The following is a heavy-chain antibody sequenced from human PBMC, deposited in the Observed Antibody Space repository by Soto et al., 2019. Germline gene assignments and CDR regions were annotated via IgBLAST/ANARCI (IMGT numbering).Heavy chain of an antibody. CDR1: GGSISSGDYY. CDR3: ARYIVVVPAAIRHLDY. D-gene: IGHD2-2*02. V-gene: IGHV4-30-4*01. Sequence: PSETLSLTCTVSGGSISSGDYYWSWIRQPPGKGLEWIGYIYYSGSTYYNPSLKSRVTISVDTSKNQFSLKLSPVTAADTAVYYCARYIVVVPAAIRHLDYWGQGTLVTVSS. CDR2: IYYSGST. J-gene: IGHJ4*02.